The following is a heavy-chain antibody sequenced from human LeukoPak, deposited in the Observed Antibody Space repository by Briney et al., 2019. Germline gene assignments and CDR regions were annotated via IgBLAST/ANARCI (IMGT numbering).Heavy chain of an antibody. CDR1: GFTFDDYG. CDR2: INWNGGST. CDR3: ARSYSDSSGYRPLDY. J-gene: IGHJ4*02. Sequence: GGSLRLSCAASGFTFDDYGMSWVRQAPGKGLEWVSGINWNGGSTGYADSVKGRFTISRDNAKNSLYLQMNSLRAEDTAMYYCARSYSDSSGYRPLDYWGQGTLVTVSS. D-gene: IGHD3-22*01. V-gene: IGHV3-20*04.